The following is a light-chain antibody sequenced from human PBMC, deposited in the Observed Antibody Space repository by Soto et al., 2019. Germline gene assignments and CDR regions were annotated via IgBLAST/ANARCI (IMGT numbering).Light chain of an antibody. Sequence: EIVMTQSPATLSVSPGVRATLSCRAIQSISDTLAWYQQKPGQAPRLLIHGASTRATGFPARFSGSGSGTDFNLTISSLQSEDFAVYYCQQYDNWPWTFGQGTKVEIK. V-gene: IGKV3-15*01. J-gene: IGKJ1*01. CDR2: GAS. CDR3: QQYDNWPWT. CDR1: QSISDT.